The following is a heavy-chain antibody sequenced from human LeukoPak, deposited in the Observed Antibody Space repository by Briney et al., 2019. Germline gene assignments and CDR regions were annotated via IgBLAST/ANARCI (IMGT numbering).Heavy chain of an antibody. CDR1: GGSFSGYY. V-gene: IGHV4-34*01. Sequence: SETLSLTCAVYGGSFSGYYWSWIRQPPGKGLEWIGEINHRGSTNYNPSLKSRVTISVDTSKNQFSLKLSSVTAADTAVYYCARDHVSTTRAFDIWGQGTMVTVSS. CDR2: INHRGST. CDR3: ARDHVSTTRAFDI. J-gene: IGHJ3*02. D-gene: IGHD1-26*01.